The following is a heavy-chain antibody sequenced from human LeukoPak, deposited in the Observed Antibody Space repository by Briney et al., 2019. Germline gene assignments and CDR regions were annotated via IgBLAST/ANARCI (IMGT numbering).Heavy chain of an antibody. Sequence: GGSLRLSCAASGFTFSTSSMQWVRQAPGKGLEWLAVMSGDGNHYSYGDSVQGRLSISRDNSKNTLYLHMKSLRVEDTAFYYCARGSVATPPSFNYWGQGTLVTVSS. CDR2: MSGDGNHY. CDR1: GFTFSTSS. J-gene: IGHJ4*02. CDR3: ARGSVATPPSFNY. V-gene: IGHV3-30-3*01. D-gene: IGHD2-15*01.